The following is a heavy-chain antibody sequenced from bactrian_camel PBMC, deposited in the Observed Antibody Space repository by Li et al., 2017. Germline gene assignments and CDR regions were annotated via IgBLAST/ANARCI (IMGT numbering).Heavy chain of an antibody. V-gene: IGHV3S53*01. D-gene: IGHD1*01. Sequence: HVQLVESGGGSVQNGGSLRLSCAASGFTDNTRSMAWFRQAPGKEREGVATVDHLATDYTDAVRGRFTISKDSTRTTLILQMNNLRPDDAAMYYCAAKRQCSDAEWTYWGQGTQVTVS. J-gene: IGHJ4*01. CDR2: VDHLAT. CDR1: GFTDNTRS. CDR3: AAKRQCSDAEWTY.